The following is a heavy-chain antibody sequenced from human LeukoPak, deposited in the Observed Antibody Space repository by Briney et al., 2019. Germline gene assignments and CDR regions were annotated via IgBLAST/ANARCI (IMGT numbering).Heavy chain of an antibody. V-gene: IGHV3-30-3*01. J-gene: IGHJ4*02. CDR3: ARDSAIAAAGGYFDY. D-gene: IGHD6-13*01. CDR2: ISYDGSNK. Sequence: GRSLRLSCAASGFTFSSYDMHWVRQAPGKGLEWVAVISYDGSNKYYADSVKGRFTISRDNSKNTLYLQMNSLRAEDTAVYYCARDSAIAAAGGYFDYWGQGTLVTVSS. CDR1: GFTFSSYD.